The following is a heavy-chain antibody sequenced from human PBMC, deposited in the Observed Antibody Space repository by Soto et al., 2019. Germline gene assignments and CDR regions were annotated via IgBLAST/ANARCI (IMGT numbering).Heavy chain of an antibody. CDR3: AKGREWNSISPYDYFGMDV. Sequence: PGGSLRLSCAASRFSFTNYAMTWVRQAPGKGLEWVSVISGTGDSTSYGDPVKGRFTISRDNSKNTLYLQMNSLRAEDTAVYYCAKGREWNSISPYDYFGMDVWGQGTTVTVSS. CDR1: RFSFTNYA. D-gene: IGHD3-3*02. V-gene: IGHV3-23*01. J-gene: IGHJ6*02. CDR2: ISGTGDST.